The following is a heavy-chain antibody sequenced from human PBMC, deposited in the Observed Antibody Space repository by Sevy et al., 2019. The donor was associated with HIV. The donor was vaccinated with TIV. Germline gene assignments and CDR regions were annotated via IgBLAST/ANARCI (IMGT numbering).Heavy chain of an antibody. CDR3: ARGITGITIYYYYYMDV. V-gene: IGHV3-33*08. D-gene: IGHD1-7*01. Sequence: GGSLRLSCAASGFTFSSYGMHWVRQAPGKGLEWVAVIWYDGSNKYYADSVKGRFTISRDNYKNKLYLQMISLRAEDTAVYYCARGITGITIYYYYYMDVWGKGTTVTVSS. CDR1: GFTFSSYG. J-gene: IGHJ6*03. CDR2: IWYDGSNK.